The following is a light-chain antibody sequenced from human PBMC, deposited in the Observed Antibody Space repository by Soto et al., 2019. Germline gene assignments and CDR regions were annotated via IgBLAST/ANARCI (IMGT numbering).Light chain of an antibody. V-gene: IGLV2-8*01. J-gene: IGLJ1*01. CDR2: EVS. Sequence: QSALTQPPSASGSPGQSVTISCTGTSSDIGGYNYVSWYQQHPGKAPKLMIYEVSKRSSGVPDRFSGSKSANTASLTVSGLQAEDEADYYCTSYAGSNTPYVFGTGTKVTVL. CDR1: SSDIGGYNY. CDR3: TSYAGSNTPYV.